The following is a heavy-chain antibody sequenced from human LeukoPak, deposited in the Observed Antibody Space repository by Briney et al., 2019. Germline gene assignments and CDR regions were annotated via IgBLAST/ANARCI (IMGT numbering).Heavy chain of an antibody. CDR2: INPNSGGT. Sequence: ASVKVSCKASGYTFTGYYMHWVRQAPGQGLEWMGWINPNSGGTNYAQKFQGRVTMTRDTSISTAYMELSRLRSDDTAVYYCARTLDFGVGYSYGYLLYYYYGMDVWGQGTTVTVSS. J-gene: IGHJ6*02. V-gene: IGHV1-2*02. CDR1: GYTFTGYY. D-gene: IGHD5-18*01. CDR3: ARTLDFGVGYSYGYLLYYYYGMDV.